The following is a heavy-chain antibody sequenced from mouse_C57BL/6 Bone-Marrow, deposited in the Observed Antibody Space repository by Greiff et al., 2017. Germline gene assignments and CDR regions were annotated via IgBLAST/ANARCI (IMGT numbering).Heavy chain of an antibody. D-gene: IGHD1-1*02. Sequence: EVMLVESGGGLVKPGGSLKLSCAASGFTFSSYTMSWVRQTPEKRLEWVATISGGGGNTYYPDSVKGRFTISRDNAKNTLYLQMSSLRSEDTAVYYCARRVGNFDYWGQGTTLTVSS. V-gene: IGHV5-9*01. CDR3: ARRVGNFDY. CDR1: GFTFSSYT. J-gene: IGHJ2*01. CDR2: ISGGGGNT.